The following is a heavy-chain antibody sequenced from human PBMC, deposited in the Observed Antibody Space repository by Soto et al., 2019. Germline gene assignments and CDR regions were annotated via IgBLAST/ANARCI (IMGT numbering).Heavy chain of an antibody. CDR1: VGSFSCYY. CDR3: ARVGKRWSSGWKFDY. V-gene: IGHV4-34*01. J-gene: IGHJ4*02. Sequence: PSETLSLTCAVYVGSFSCYYWSWIRQPPGKGLEWIGEINHSGSTNYNPSLKSRVAISVDTSKNQFSLKLSSVTAADTAVYYCARVGKRWSSGWKFDYWGQGTLVTVSS. D-gene: IGHD6-19*01. CDR2: INHSGST.